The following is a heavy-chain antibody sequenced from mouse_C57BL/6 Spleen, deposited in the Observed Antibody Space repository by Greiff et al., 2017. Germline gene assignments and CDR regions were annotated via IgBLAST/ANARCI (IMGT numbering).Heavy chain of an antibody. V-gene: IGHV14-2*01. J-gene: IGHJ1*03. CDR2: IDPEDGET. CDR1: GFNIKDYY. CDR3: ARYYGSSYGYFDV. Sequence: VHVKQSGAELVKPGASVKLSCTASGFNIKDYYMHWVKQRTEQGLEWIGRIDPEDGETKYAPKFQGTATITADTSSNTAYLQLSSLTSEDTAVYYCARYYGSSYGYFDVWGTGTTVTVSS. D-gene: IGHD1-1*01.